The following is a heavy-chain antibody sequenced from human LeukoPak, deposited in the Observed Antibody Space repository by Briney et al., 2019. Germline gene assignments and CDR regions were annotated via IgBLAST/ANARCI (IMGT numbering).Heavy chain of an antibody. Sequence: GGSLRLSCAASGFTFRRYAMSWVRQAPGKGVEWVSAISGSGGSPYYADSLNGRFTISIHNSTHTLYLQITSLIPEPTPVYYCAKRPNYGDNPWGYYYYYGMDVWGQGTTVTVSS. CDR2: ISGSGGSP. V-gene: IGHV3-23*01. CDR1: GFTFRRYA. J-gene: IGHJ6*02. CDR3: AKRPNYGDNPWGYYYYYGMDV. D-gene: IGHD4-17*01.